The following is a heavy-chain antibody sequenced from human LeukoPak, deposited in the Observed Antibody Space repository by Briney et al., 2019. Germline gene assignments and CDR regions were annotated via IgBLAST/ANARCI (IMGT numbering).Heavy chain of an antibody. CDR3: ASHGSGKDAFDI. Sequence: GASVEVSCKASGYTFTSYDINWVRQATGQGLEWMGWMNPNSGNTGYAQKFQGRVTMTRNTSISTAYMELSSLRSEDTAVYYCASHGSGKDAFDIWGQGTMVTVSS. CDR1: GYTFTSYD. CDR2: MNPNSGNT. D-gene: IGHD3-10*01. V-gene: IGHV1-8*01. J-gene: IGHJ3*02.